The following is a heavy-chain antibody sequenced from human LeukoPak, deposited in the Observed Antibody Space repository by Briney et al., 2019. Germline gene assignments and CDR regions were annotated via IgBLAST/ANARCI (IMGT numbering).Heavy chain of an antibody. J-gene: IGHJ4*02. Sequence: SETLSLTCTVSGYSISSGYYWGWIRQPPGKGLERIGSIYHSGSTYYNPSLKSRVTISVDTSKNQFSLKLSSVTAADTAVYYCARADRYIVVVPAASYYFDYWGQGTLVTVSS. CDR1: GYSISSGYY. CDR3: ARADRYIVVVPAASYYFDY. CDR2: IYHSGST. D-gene: IGHD2-2*01. V-gene: IGHV4-38-2*02.